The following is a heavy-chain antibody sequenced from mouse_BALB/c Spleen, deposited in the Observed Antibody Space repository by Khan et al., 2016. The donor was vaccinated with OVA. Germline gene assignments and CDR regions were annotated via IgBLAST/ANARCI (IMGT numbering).Heavy chain of an antibody. CDR2: IYPGSGRT. CDR3: ATGDDEAWFAY. J-gene: IGHJ3*01. D-gene: IGHD2-12*01. V-gene: IGHV1-81*01. CDR1: GYTFTDYV. Sequence: QVRLQQSGPELVKPGASVKMSCKASGYTFTDYVISWVNQRTGQGLEWIGEIYPGSGRTYYNERFKDKATLTADKSSNTAYMQLSSLTSEDSAVYFSATGDDEAWFAYWGQGTLVTLSA.